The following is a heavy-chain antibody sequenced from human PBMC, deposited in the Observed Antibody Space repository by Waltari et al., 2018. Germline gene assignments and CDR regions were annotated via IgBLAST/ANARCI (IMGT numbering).Heavy chain of an antibody. Sequence: EVQLVQSGAEANRPGESLNISCKGSGYSLTSYWIGPVRPMPGKGLDWLGILFPGDSDTSDSPSFQGQVTISADKSISTAYLQWSSLKASDTAMYYCARRGDTAMVNAFDIWGQGTMVTVSS. CDR2: LFPGDSDT. V-gene: IGHV5-51*03. D-gene: IGHD5-18*01. J-gene: IGHJ3*02. CDR3: ARRGDTAMVNAFDI. CDR1: GYSLTSYW.